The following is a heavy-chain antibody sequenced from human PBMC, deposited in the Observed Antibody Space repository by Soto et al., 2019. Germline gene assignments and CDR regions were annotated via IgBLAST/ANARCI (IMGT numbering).Heavy chain of an antibody. CDR3: AKIMSGGDLQYAFDI. V-gene: IGHV3-53*04. CDR2: IYSGGST. CDR1: GFTVSSNY. Sequence: EVQLVESGGGLVQPGGSLRLSCAASGFTVSSNYMSWVRQAPGKGLEWVSVIYSGGSTYYADSVKGRFTISRHNSTNTLYLQMNSLRAEDTAVYFCAKIMSGGDLQYAFDIWGQGTMVTVSS. J-gene: IGHJ3*02. D-gene: IGHD2-21*02.